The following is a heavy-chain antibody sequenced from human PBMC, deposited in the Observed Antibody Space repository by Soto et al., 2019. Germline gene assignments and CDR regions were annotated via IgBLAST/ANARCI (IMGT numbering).Heavy chain of an antibody. J-gene: IGHJ6*02. V-gene: IGHV1-18*01. CDR1: AYSYTSYG. CDR3: ARDTRKELWAEGLNAMDV. CDR2: ISGYNGQT. D-gene: IGHD3-16*01. Sequence: QVQLVQSGPEVKKPGASVNVSCKASAYSYTSYGISWVRQAPGQGLEWMGWISGYNGQTNYAQKFRGRVTFTTDASTSTAFMQLRSLRSDDTAMYYCARDTRKELWAEGLNAMDVWGQGTTVTV.